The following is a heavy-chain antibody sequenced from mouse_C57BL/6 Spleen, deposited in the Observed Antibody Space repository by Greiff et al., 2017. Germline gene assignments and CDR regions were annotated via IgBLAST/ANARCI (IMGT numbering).Heavy chain of an antibody. CDR2: ISSGGSYT. J-gene: IGHJ1*03. D-gene: IGHD1-1*01. CDR1: GFTFSSYG. Sequence: EVQGVESGGDLVKPGGSLKLSCAASGFTFSSYGMSWVRQTPDKRLEWVATISSGGSYTYYPDSVKGRFTISRDNAKNTLYLQMSSLKSEDTAMYYCARLYGSSPRYFDVWGTGTTVTVSS. CDR3: ARLYGSSPRYFDV. V-gene: IGHV5-6*01.